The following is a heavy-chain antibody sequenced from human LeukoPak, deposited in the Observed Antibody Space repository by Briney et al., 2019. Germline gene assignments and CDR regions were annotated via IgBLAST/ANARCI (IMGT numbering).Heavy chain of an antibody. Sequence: QPEGSLRLSCAASGFTLSSYAMSWVRQAPGKGLEWVSSFGTGSDDTYYADSVKGRFIISRDNSKNTLYLQINSLRGEDTAIYYCAKNLPGRPFDYWGQGALVTVSS. CDR2: FGTGSDDT. CDR1: GFTLSSYA. D-gene: IGHD1-14*01. CDR3: AKNLPGRPFDY. V-gene: IGHV3-23*01. J-gene: IGHJ4*02.